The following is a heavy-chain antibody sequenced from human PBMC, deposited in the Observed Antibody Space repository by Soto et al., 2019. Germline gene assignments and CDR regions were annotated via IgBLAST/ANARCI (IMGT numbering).Heavy chain of an antibody. Sequence: SGPTLVNPTQTLTLTCTFSGFSLSTSGVGVGWIRQPPGKALEWLALIYWDDDKRYSPSLKTRLSISMDTSKNQVVLTMTNMDPVDTATYYCARTPRYCSGGSCYPWAFDVWGQGTEVTVSS. CDR3: ARTPRYCSGGSCYPWAFDV. CDR2: IYWDDDK. J-gene: IGHJ3*01. D-gene: IGHD2-15*01. CDR1: GFSLSTSGVG. V-gene: IGHV2-5*02.